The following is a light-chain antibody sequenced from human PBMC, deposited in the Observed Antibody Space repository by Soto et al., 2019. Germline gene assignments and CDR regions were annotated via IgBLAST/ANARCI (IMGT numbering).Light chain of an antibody. CDR3: QQYYRPWT. V-gene: IGKV4-1*01. CDR2: WAS. Sequence: DIVMTQSPDSLAVSLGERATINCKSSQSVLYSSNNKNYLAWYQQKPGQPPKLLIYWASTRESGVPDRFSGSGSGKDFPTTISSLQAEDVAVYYCQQYYRPWTFGQGTKVEIK. J-gene: IGKJ1*01. CDR1: QSVLYSSNNKNY.